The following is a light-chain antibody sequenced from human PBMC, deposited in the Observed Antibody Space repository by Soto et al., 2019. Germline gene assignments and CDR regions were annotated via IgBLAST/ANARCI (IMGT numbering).Light chain of an antibody. CDR2: DAF. CDR1: QSVSRNY. J-gene: IGKJ5*01. CDR3: QQRSNWPIT. V-gene: IGKV3D-20*02. Sequence: EIVLTQSPGTLSFSPGERATVSCRASQSVSRNYLAWYQQKPDQAPRLLIYDAFNRATGIPARFSGSGSGTDFTLTISSLEPEDFVVYYCQQRSNWPITFGQGTRLEI.